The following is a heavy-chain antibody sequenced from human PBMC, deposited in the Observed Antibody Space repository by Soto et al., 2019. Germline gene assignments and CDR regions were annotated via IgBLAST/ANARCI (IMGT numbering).Heavy chain of an antibody. J-gene: IGHJ6*02. CDR3: GRDAVTKRDFYYYGMDV. D-gene: IGHD4-4*01. Sequence: SETLSLTCTVSGGSIKNSGYYWSWIRQHPEKGLEWIGYISYSGSTDYAPSLKSRVTMSVDTSKNQFSLNLTPVTAADTAVYYCGRDAVTKRDFYYYGMDVWGRGTTVTVSS. V-gene: IGHV4-31*03. CDR2: ISYSGST. CDR1: GGSIKNSGYY.